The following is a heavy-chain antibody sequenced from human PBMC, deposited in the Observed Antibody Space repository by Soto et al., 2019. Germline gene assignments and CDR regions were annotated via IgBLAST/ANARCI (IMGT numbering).Heavy chain of an antibody. CDR2: INPNSGGT. D-gene: IGHD6-13*01. CDR1: GCTFTGYY. Sequence: ASVKVSCKASGCTFTGYYMHWVRQAPGQGLEWMGWINPNSGGTNYAQKFQGWVTMTRVTSISTAYMELSRLRSDDTAVYYCARGQRVSSSTHSFDYWGQGTLVTVSS. J-gene: IGHJ4*02. CDR3: ARGQRVSSSTHSFDY. V-gene: IGHV1-2*04.